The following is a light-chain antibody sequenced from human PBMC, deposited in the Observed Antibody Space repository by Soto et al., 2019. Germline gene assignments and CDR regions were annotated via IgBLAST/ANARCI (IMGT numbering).Light chain of an antibody. CDR2: EGT. J-gene: IGLJ1*01. V-gene: IGLV2-23*01. CDR3: CSYASSSSYV. Sequence: QSVLTQPASVSGSPGQSITFSCSGTTSDVGGYNLVSWYQQHTAKAPKLLIYEGTQRPSGVSSRFSGSKSGNTASLTISGLQAEDEADYYCCSYASSSSYVFXTGTKVTVL. CDR1: TSDVGGYNL.